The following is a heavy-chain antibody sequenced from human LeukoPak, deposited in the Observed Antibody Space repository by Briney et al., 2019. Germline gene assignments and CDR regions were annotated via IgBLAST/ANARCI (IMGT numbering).Heavy chain of an antibody. CDR2: IYPGDSDT. CDR1: GYSFTSYW. Sequence: GESLKISCKGSGYSFTSYWIGWVRQMPGKGLEWMGIIYPGDSDTRYSPSFQGQVTISADKSISTAYLQWSSLKASDTAMCYCARVYSSSRDPYYYMDAWGKGTTVTVSS. CDR3: ARVYSSSRDPYYYMDA. V-gene: IGHV5-51*01. J-gene: IGHJ6*03. D-gene: IGHD6-13*01.